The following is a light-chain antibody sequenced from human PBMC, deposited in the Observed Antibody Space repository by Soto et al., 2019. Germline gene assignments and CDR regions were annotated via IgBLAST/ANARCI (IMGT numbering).Light chain of an antibody. CDR2: AAT. CDR3: QQSYSPLSYT. J-gene: IGKJ2*01. V-gene: IGKV1-39*01. Sequence: DIPMTQSPSSLSASVGDRVTITCRASQSVGNYLNWYQQKPGQAPNLVIYAATSLQSGVPTRFSGSGSGTDFTLTISSLQPEDSATYYCQQSYSPLSYTFGQGTKLEIK. CDR1: QSVGNY.